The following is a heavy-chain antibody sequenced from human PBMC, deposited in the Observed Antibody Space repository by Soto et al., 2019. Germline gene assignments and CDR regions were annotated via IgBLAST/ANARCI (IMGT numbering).Heavy chain of an antibody. V-gene: IGHV4-31*03. CDR1: GGSISSGGYS. D-gene: IGHD2-21*02. CDR2: IYYSGST. CDR3: ARVRLAPVTAPDY. J-gene: IGHJ4*02. Sequence: QVQLQESGPGLVKPSQTLSLTCTVSGGSISSGGYSWGWIRQHPGKGLEWIGYIYYSGSTYYNPSLKSRVTISVDTSKNQFALKLSSVTAADTAVYYCARVRLAPVTAPDYWGQGTLVTVSS.